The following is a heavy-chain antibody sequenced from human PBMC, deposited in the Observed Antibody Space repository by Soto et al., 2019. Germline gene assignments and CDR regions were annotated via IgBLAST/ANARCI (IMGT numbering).Heavy chain of an antibody. J-gene: IGHJ6*03. CDR3: ARADGDSTIHYYYYYYMDV. CDR1: GGSISSGGYY. V-gene: IGHV4-31*03. CDR2: IYYSGST. D-gene: IGHD4-17*01. Sequence: SETLSLTCTVSGGSISSGGYYWSWIRQHPGKGLEWIGYIYYSGSTYYNPSLKSRVTISVDTSKNQFSLKLSSVTAADTAVYYCARADGDSTIHYYYYYYMDVWGKGTTVTVSS.